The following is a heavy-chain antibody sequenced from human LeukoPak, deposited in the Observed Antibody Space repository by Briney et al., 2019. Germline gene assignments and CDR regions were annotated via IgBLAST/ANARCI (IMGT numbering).Heavy chain of an antibody. V-gene: IGHV1-69*04. Sequence: GASVKVSCKASGGTFSSYAISWVRQAPGQGLEWMGRIIPILGIANYAQKFQGRVTITAGKSTSTAYMELSSLRSEDTAVYYCARGPHERSGYPDDWGQGTLVTVSS. CDR2: IIPILGIA. CDR1: GGTFSSYA. CDR3: ARGPHERSGYPDD. J-gene: IGHJ4*02. D-gene: IGHD3-22*01.